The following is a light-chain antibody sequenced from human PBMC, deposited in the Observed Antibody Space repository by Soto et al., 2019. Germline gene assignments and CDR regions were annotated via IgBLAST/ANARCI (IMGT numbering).Light chain of an antibody. CDR1: QSVSTNF. CDR2: GAS. V-gene: IGKV3-20*01. CDR3: QQYGRTSWT. Sequence: EIVLTQSPGTLSLSPGEGATLSCRASQSVSTNFFAWYQQKPGQAPRLLIYGASTRATGIPDRFSGSGSGTDFTLTISRLDPEYFAVYYCQQYGRTSWTFGQGTKVEIK. J-gene: IGKJ1*01.